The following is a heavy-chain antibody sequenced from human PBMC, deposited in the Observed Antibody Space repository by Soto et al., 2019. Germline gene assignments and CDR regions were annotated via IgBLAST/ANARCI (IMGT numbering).Heavy chain of an antibody. CDR2: ISWNSGSI. D-gene: IGHD3-16*01. V-gene: IGHV3-9*01. Sequence: EVQLVESGGGLVQPGRSLRLSCAASGFTFDDYAMHWVRQAPGKGLYWVSGISWNSGSIGYADSVKGRFTISRDNAKNSLYLQMNSLRAEDTALYYCAKDTGESTFGGVGDAFDIWGQGTMVTVSS. CDR1: GFTFDDYA. J-gene: IGHJ3*02. CDR3: AKDTGESTFGGVGDAFDI.